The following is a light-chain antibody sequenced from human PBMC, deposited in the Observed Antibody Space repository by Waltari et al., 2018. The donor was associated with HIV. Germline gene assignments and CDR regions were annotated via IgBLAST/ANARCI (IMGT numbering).Light chain of an antibody. J-gene: IGKJ1*01. Sequence: EIVMTQSPATLSVSPGERATLSCRASQSVSSNLARYQQKPGQTPRLLIYDASTRATAIPARFSGSGSGTEFTLTISSLQSEDFAIYYCQQYYNWPPWTFGQGTKVEIK. V-gene: IGKV3-15*01. CDR2: DAS. CDR1: QSVSSN. CDR3: QQYYNWPPWT.